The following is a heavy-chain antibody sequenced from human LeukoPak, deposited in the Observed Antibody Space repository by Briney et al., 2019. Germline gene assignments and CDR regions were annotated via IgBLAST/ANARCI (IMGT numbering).Heavy chain of an antibody. CDR3: ARDGLVATGDPFDY. Sequence: PAGSLRLSCAASGFTFSSYSMNWVRQAPGKGLELVSSISSSSSYIYYADSVKGRFTISRDNAKNSLYLQMNSLSAEDTAVYYCARDGLVATGDPFDYWGQGTLVTVSS. J-gene: IGHJ4*02. V-gene: IGHV3-21*01. CDR2: ISSSSSYI. D-gene: IGHD5-12*01. CDR1: GFTFSSYS.